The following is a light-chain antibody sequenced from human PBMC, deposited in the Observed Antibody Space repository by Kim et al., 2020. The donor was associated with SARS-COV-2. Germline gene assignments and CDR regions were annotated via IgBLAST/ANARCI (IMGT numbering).Light chain of an antibody. CDR1: QDIINS. J-gene: IGKJ4*01. CDR2: DAP. Sequence: ASLGDRVSISCQASQDIINSLNWYQQKPGKAPRLLISDAPNLETGVPSRFSATGSGTDFSFTISSLQPEDIATYYCQQYDNLPLTFGGGTKVDIK. V-gene: IGKV1-33*01. CDR3: QQYDNLPLT.